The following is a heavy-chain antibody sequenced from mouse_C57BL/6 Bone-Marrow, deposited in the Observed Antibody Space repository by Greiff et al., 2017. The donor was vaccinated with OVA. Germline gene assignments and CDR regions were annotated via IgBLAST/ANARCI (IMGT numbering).Heavy chain of an antibody. V-gene: IGHV1-53*01. CDR3: AMYSNFYYAMDY. CDR1: GYTFTSYW. J-gene: IGHJ4*01. CDR2: INPSNGGT. D-gene: IGHD2-5*01. Sequence: VQLQQPGTELVKPGASVKLSCKASGYTFTSYWMHWVKQRPGQGLEWIGNINPSNGGTTYNEKFKRKATLPVDKSSSTAYMQLSSLTSEDSAVDYCAMYSNFYYAMDYWGQGTSVTVSS.